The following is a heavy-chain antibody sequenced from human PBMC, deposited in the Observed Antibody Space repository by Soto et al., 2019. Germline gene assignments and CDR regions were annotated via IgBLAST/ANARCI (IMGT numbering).Heavy chain of an antibody. CDR1: GDSISSFY. CDR3: ARGNPIKDLFDY. J-gene: IGHJ4*02. CDR2: IYTNGNT. Sequence: SETLSLTCTVSGDSISSFYWSWIRQPTGKGLEWIGHIYTNGNTIYHPSLKSRVSMSFDTSKNHFSLSLSFVTAADTAVYYCARGNPIKDLFDYWGQGTLVPVSS. V-gene: IGHV4-4*07.